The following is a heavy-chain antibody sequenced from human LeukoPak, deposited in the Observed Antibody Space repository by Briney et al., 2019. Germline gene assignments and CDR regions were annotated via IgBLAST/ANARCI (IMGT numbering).Heavy chain of an antibody. D-gene: IGHD3-10*01. CDR3: ARGRIVFGSGSLGY. Sequence: ASVKVSCKASGYTFTSYDINWVRQATGQGLEWMGWMTPNSGNTGYAQKFQGRVTMTRNTSISTAYMELSSMRSEDTAVYYCARGRIVFGSGSLGYWGQGTLVIVSS. V-gene: IGHV1-8*01. CDR1: GYTFTSYD. J-gene: IGHJ4*02. CDR2: MTPNSGNT.